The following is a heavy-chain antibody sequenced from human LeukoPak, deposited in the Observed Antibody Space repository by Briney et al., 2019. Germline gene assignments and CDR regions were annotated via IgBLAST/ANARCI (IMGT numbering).Heavy chain of an antibody. D-gene: IGHD3-10*01. CDR2: IYYSGST. CDR1: GGSISSGGYY. V-gene: IGHV4-31*03. Sequence: SETLSLTCTVSGGSISSGGYYWSWIRQHPGKGLEWIGYIYYSGSTYYNPSLKSRVTISVDTSKNQFSLKLSSVTAADTAVYYCARGRSVLGFGEFYGMDVWGQGTTVTVSS. J-gene: IGHJ6*02. CDR3: ARGRSVLGFGEFYGMDV.